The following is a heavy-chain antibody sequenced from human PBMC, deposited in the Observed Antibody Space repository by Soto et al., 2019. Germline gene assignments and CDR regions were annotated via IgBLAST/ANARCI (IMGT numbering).Heavy chain of an antibody. CDR2: IYYSGST. CDR1: GGSISSGDYY. V-gene: IGHV4-30-4*01. Sequence: SETLSLTCTVSGGSISSGDYYWSWIRQPPGKGLEWIGYIYYSGSTYYNPSLKSRVTISVDTSKNQLSLKLSSVTAADTAVYYCARVAYSGYDLDYYYYYGMDVWGQGTTVTVSS. D-gene: IGHD5-12*01. CDR3: ARVAYSGYDLDYYYYYGMDV. J-gene: IGHJ6*02.